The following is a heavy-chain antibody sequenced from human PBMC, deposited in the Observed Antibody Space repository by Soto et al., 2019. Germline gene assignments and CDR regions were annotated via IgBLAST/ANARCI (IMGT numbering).Heavy chain of an antibody. CDR3: ARGLYYDGSGSEYNVSDYYYGMDV. Sequence: QVQLVESGGGVVQPGRSLRLSCAASGFTFSSYAMHWVRQAPGKGLEWVAVISYDGSNKYYADSVKGRFTISRDNSKNTVYLQMDSLRAEDTAVYYCARGLYYDGSGSEYNVSDYYYGMDVWGQGTTVTVSS. D-gene: IGHD3-10*01. CDR2: ISYDGSNK. CDR1: GFTFSSYA. V-gene: IGHV3-30-3*01. J-gene: IGHJ6*02.